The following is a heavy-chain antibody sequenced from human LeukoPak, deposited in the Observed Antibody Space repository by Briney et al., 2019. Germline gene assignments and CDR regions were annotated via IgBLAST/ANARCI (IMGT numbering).Heavy chain of an antibody. CDR3: ASDKWVGYCSSTSCYYDAFDL. V-gene: IGHV3-74*01. D-gene: IGHD2-2*01. Sequence: PGGSLRLSCAASGFTFSSYWMHWVRQAPGKGLVWVPRINSDGSSTSYADSGKGRFTISRDTPKNTLYLQVNSLRAEDTAVYYCASDKWVGYCSSTSCYYDAFDLWGQGTMVPVSS. J-gene: IGHJ3*01. CDR2: INSDGSST. CDR1: GFTFSSYW.